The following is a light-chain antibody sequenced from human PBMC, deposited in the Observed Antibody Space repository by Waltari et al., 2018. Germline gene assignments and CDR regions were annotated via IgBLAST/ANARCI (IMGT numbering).Light chain of an antibody. Sequence: QLVLTQSPSASASLGASVKLTCTLSSGHSSNVIAWLQEQPGKGPRYLMKVNSGGSHSKGDEIPDRFSGSSSGAERYLTISSLQSEDEADYYCQTGGHGTWVFGGGTKLTVL. V-gene: IGLV4-69*01. CDR1: SGHSSNV. J-gene: IGLJ3*02. CDR2: VNSGGSH. CDR3: QTGGHGTWV.